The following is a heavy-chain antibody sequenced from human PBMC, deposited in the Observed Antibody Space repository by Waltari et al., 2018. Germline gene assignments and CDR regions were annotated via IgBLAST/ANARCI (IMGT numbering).Heavy chain of an antibody. CDR1: GGSISSRVYS. CDR2: IYYSGRT. CDR3: ARHGSEDCSSTSCYFRGWFDP. D-gene: IGHD2-2*01. Sequence: QLQLQESGPGLVKPSATLSLTCTVSGGSISSRVYSWVWIRQHPGKGLQWIGSIYYSGRTYYNPSLKSRVTISVYTSKNQFSLKLSSVTAADTAVYYCARHGSEDCSSTSCYFRGWFDPWGQGTLVTVSS. J-gene: IGHJ5*02. V-gene: IGHV4-39*01.